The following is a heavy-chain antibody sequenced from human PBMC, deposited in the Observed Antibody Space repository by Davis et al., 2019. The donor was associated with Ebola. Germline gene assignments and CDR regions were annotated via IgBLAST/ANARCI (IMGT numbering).Heavy chain of an antibody. CDR1: GGTFSSYA. V-gene: IGHV1-69*13. CDR3: AREGCSGGSCRYYYYGMDV. CDR2: IIPIFGTA. Sequence: SVKVSCKASGGTFSSYAISWVRQAPGQGLEWMGGIIPIFGTANYAQKFQGRVTITADESTSTAYMELSSLRSEDTAVYYCAREGCSGGSCRYYYYGMDVWGQGTTVTVSS. D-gene: IGHD2-15*01. J-gene: IGHJ6*02.